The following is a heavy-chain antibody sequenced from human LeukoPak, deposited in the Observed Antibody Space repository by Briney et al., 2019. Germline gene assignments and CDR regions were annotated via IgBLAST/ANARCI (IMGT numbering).Heavy chain of an antibody. J-gene: IGHJ6*02. D-gene: IGHD1-1*01. CDR1: GGSISCSSYY. Sequence: SETLSLTCTVSGGSISCSSYYWSWIRQPPGKGLEWIGEINHSGSTNYNPSLKSRVTISVDTSKNQFSLKLSSVTAADTAVYYCARGPIKNWNRYYYYYGMDVWGQGTTVTVSS. CDR2: INHSGST. V-gene: IGHV4-39*07. CDR3: ARGPIKNWNRYYYYYGMDV.